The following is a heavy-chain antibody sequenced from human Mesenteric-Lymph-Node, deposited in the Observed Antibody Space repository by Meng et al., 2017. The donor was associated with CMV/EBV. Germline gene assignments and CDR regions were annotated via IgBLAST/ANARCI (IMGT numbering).Heavy chain of an antibody. CDR2: INPNSGGT. V-gene: IGHV1-2*02. Sequence: ASVKVSCKASGYTFTGYYMHWVRQAPGQGLEWMGWINPNSGGTNYAQKFQGRVTMTRDTSISTAYMELSSLRSEDTAVYYCARLGTGLRGFDPWGQGTLVTVSS. D-gene: IGHD4-17*01. CDR1: GYTFTGYY. CDR3: ARLGTGLRGFDP. J-gene: IGHJ5*02.